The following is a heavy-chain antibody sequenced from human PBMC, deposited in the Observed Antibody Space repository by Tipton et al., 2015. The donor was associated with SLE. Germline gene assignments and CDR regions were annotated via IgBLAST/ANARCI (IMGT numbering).Heavy chain of an antibody. J-gene: IGHJ3*02. V-gene: IGHV4-30-2*01. CDR3: ARGRGSYQHRGAFDI. D-gene: IGHD2-2*01. CDR1: GGSISSGGYS. Sequence: TLSLTCAVSGGSISSGGYSWSWIRQPPGKGLEWIGYIYHSGSTYYNPSLKSRVTISVDRSKNQFSLKLSSVTAADTAVYYCARGRGSYQHRGAFDIWGQGTMVTVSS. CDR2: IYHSGST.